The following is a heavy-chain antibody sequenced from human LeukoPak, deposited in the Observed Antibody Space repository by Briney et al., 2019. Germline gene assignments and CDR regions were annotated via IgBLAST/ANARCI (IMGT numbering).Heavy chain of an antibody. J-gene: IGHJ4*02. Sequence: GGSLRLSCAASGFTFSSYGMSWVRQAPGKGLEWVSAISGSGGSTYYADSVKGRFTISRDNSKNTLYLQMNSLRAEDTAVYYCAKAIVVVITRKYYFDYWGQGTLVTVSS. D-gene: IGHD3-22*01. CDR3: AKAIVVVITRKYYFDY. CDR2: ISGSGGST. V-gene: IGHV3-23*01. CDR1: GFTFSSYG.